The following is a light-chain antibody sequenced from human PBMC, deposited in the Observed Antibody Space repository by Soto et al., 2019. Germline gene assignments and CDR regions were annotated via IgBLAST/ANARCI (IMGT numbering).Light chain of an antibody. CDR1: SSDVGGYEY. J-gene: IGLJ1*01. Sequence: QSVLTQPASVSWSPGQSVTISCTGTSSDVGGYEYVSWYQQHPGKAPKLMIYEVSNRPSGVADRFSGSKSGNTASLTISGLHAEDEADYYCISYTGSSTPDVFGTGTKLTV. CDR3: ISYTGSSTPDV. CDR2: EVS. V-gene: IGLV2-14*01.